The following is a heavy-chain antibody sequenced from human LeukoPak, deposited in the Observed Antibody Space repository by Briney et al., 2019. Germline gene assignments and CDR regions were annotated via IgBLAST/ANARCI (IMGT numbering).Heavy chain of an antibody. D-gene: IGHD1-26*01. J-gene: IGHJ4*02. CDR3: ARDQGGSYPYYFDY. CDR2: ISSSSSYI. Sequence: GGSLRPSCAASGFTFSSYSMNWVRQAPGKGLEWVSSISSSSSYIYYADSVKGRFTISRDNAKNSLYLQMNSLRAEDTAVYYCARDQGGSYPYYFDYWGQGTLVTVSS. V-gene: IGHV3-21*01. CDR1: GFTFSSYS.